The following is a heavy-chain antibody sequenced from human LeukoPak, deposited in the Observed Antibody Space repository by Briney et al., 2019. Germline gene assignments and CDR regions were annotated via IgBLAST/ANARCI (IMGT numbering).Heavy chain of an antibody. CDR3: ARDSLMQWLFQGAFDI. D-gene: IGHD3-22*01. V-gene: IGHV3-30-3*01. CDR2: ISYDGSNK. J-gene: IGHJ3*02. CDR1: GFTFSSYA. Sequence: PGGSLRLSCAASGFTFSSYAMHWVRQAPGKGLEWVAVISYDGSNKYYADSVKGRFTISRDNSKNTLYLQMNSLRAEDTAVYYCARDSLMQWLFQGAFDIWGQGTMVTVSS.